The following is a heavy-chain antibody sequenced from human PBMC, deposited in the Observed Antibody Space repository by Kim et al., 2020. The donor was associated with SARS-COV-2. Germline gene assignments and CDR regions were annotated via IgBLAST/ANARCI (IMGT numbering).Heavy chain of an antibody. D-gene: IGHD3-22*01. Sequence: GGSLRLSCAASGFTFSSYSMNWVRQAPGKGLEWVSSISSSSSYIYYADSVKGRFTISRDNAKNSLYLQMNSLRAEDTAVYYCASMAYYYDSSGYDDRWGQGTLVTVSS. CDR1: GFTFSSYS. J-gene: IGHJ4*02. CDR2: ISSSSSYI. V-gene: IGHV3-21*01. CDR3: ASMAYYYDSSGYDDR.